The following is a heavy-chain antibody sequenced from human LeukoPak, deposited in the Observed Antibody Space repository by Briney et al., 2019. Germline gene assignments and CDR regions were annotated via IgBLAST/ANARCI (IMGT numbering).Heavy chain of an antibody. V-gene: IGHV4-59*08. Sequence: SETLSLTCTVSGGSISTYYWSWIRQPPGKGLEWVGYIYYNGATDYNPSLKSRVTISVDTSKNEFSLKLSSVTAADTALYYCARRTVTNGWFRIDYWGQGSLVIVSS. CDR2: IYYNGAT. CDR3: ARRTVTNGWFRIDY. J-gene: IGHJ4*02. CDR1: GGSISTYY. D-gene: IGHD6-19*01.